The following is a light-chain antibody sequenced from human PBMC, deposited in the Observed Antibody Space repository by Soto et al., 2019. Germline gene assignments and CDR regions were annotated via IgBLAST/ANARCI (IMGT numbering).Light chain of an antibody. CDR2: WAS. CDR1: QSILYTSSKRNY. Sequence: DIVMTQSPDSLAVSLGERATLNCKSSQSILYTSSKRNYLAWYQYKPGQPPKLLVYWASTRESGVPARFSGCGSETAFTLTISRLQAEDVAVYYCQQYYSNPQTFGQGTRVEI. J-gene: IGKJ1*01. V-gene: IGKV4-1*01. CDR3: QQYYSNPQT.